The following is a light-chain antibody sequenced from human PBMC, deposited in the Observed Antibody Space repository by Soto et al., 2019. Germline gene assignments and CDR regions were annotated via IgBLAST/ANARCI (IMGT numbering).Light chain of an antibody. CDR3: QQYNSYRT. CDR2: AAS. J-gene: IGKJ1*01. CDR1: QSITTW. V-gene: IGKV1-5*01. Sequence: DIQMTQSPSTVSAYVGDSVTIACRASQSITTWLGWYQQRPGKAPKLLIYAASSLQSGVPSRFSGSGSGTDFTLTISSLQPEDFATYYCQQYNSYRTFGQGTKVDI.